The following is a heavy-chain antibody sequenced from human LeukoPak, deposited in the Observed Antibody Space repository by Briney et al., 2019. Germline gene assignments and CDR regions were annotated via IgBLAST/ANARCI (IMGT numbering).Heavy chain of an antibody. CDR2: FSGTGEIT. Sequence: PGGFLRLSCAASGFTFSSYSMSWVRQAPGKGLEWVSTFSGTGEITYYADSVKGRFTISRDNAKNTLYLQMNSLRAEDTAVYYCARGPQPPMPGGWWFDPWGQGTLVTVSS. CDR3: ARGPQPPMPGGWWFDP. J-gene: IGHJ5*02. CDR1: GFTFSSYS. V-gene: IGHV3-23*01. D-gene: IGHD2-2*01.